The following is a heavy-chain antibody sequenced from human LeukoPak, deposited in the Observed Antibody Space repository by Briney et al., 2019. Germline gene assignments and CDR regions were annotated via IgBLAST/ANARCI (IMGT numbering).Heavy chain of an antibody. CDR2: ISSSGSTI. Sequence: GGSLRLSCAASGFTFSSYEMNWVRQAPGKGLEWVSYISSSGSTIYYADSVKGRFTISRDNAKNSLYLQMNSLRAEDTAVYYCARGTTIFGVVIIGDCYFDYWGQGTLVTVSS. D-gene: IGHD3-3*01. CDR3: ARGTTIFGVVIIGDCYFDY. J-gene: IGHJ4*02. V-gene: IGHV3-48*03. CDR1: GFTFSSYE.